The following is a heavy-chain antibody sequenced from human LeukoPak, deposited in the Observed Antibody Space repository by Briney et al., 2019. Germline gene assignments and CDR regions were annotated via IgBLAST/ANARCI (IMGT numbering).Heavy chain of an antibody. Sequence: PGGSLRLSSAASGFTFSSSAMSWVRQAPGNGLEGVSDTRGTYHAYSVKGRFTISRDNSRTTGYPQMNILRAEDKAVYFCVKGYYSGWGSYSAFDYWGQGTLVTDSS. CDR2: TRGT. CDR1: GFTFSSSA. CDR3: VKGYYSGWGSYSAFDY. V-gene: IGHV3-23*01. D-gene: IGHD3-10*01. J-gene: IGHJ4*02.